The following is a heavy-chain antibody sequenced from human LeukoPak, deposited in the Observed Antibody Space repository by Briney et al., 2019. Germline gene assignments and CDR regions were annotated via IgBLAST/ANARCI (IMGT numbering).Heavy chain of an antibody. D-gene: IGHD2-2*01. CDR2: ISAYNGHT. CDR1: GYSFTSYG. CDR3: ARDRARSAMAREFQH. V-gene: IGHV1-18*01. J-gene: IGHJ1*01. Sequence: ASVKVSCKASGYSFTSYGFSWVRQAPGQGLERMGWISAYNGHTEYAQKFQGRVTMTTDTSTSTAYMELRSLRHDDTAVYFCARDRARSAMAREFQHWGQGTQVTVSS.